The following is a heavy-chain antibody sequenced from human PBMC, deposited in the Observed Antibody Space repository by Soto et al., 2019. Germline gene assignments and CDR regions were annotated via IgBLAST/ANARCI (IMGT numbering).Heavy chain of an antibody. CDR2: INPSGGST. V-gene: IGHV1-46*03. D-gene: IGHD4-17*01. Sequence: ASVKVSCKASGYTFTSYYMHWVRQAPGQGLEWMGIINPSGGSTSYAQKFQGRVTMTRDTSTSTVYMELSSLRSEDTAVYYCARADPFEGDYVTAFDIWGQGTMVTVSS. J-gene: IGHJ3*02. CDR3: ARADPFEGDYVTAFDI. CDR1: GYTFTSYY.